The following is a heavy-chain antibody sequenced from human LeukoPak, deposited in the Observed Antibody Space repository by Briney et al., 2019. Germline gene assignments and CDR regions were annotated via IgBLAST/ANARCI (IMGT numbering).Heavy chain of an antibody. CDR1: GFTFGSYG. J-gene: IGHJ4*02. CDR3: ANTKVATILACDY. V-gene: IGHV3-30*02. Sequence: GGSLRLSCAASGFTFGSYGMHWVRQAPGKGLEWVTFIRSDGSNKYYADSVKGRFTISRDNSKNTLYLQMNTLRADDTAVYYCANTKVATILACDYWGQGTLVTVSS. CDR2: IRSDGSNK. D-gene: IGHD3-3*01.